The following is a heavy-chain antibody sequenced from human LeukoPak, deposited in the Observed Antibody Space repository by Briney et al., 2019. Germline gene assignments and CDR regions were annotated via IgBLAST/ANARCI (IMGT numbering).Heavy chain of an antibody. J-gene: IGHJ4*02. CDR1: GGSINSSSYY. D-gene: IGHD3-22*01. CDR2: IFYSGNT. CDR3: ARGNAGRHYYYDSSGYHFDY. V-gene: IGHV4-39*01. Sequence: SETLSLTCTVSGGSINSSSYYWGWIRQPPGKGLEWIGSIFYSGNTYDNPSLKSRVTISVDTSKNQFSLQLNSVTPEDTAVYYCARGNAGRHYYYDSSGYHFDYWGQGTLVTVSS.